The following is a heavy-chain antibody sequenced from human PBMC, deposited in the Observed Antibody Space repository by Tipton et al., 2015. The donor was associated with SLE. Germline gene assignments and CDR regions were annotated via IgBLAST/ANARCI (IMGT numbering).Heavy chain of an antibody. V-gene: IGHV4-4*07. CDR3: ARDRNRRGYSGYDIDYFDY. D-gene: IGHD5-12*01. J-gene: IGHJ4*02. CDR1: GGTTNSYY. Sequence: TLSLTCTVSGGTTNSYYWSWIRQPAGKGLEWIGRFHTSGSTNYNPSLKSRVTISVDTSKNQFSLKLNSVTAADTAVYYCARDRNRRGYSGYDIDYFDYWGQGTLVTVSS. CDR2: FHTSGST.